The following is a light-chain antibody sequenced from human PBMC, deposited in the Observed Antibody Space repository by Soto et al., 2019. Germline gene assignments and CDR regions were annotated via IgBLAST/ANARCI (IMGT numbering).Light chain of an antibody. V-gene: IGKV3-20*01. Sequence: EIVLTQSPGTLSLSPGERATLSCRASQSVSSNYLAWYQQKPGQAPRLLIYGASSRATGIPDRFIGSGSGTDFTLIIRRLEPEDFAVYYCQQYGSAYPWTCGQGTKVEIK. CDR2: GAS. CDR3: QQYGSAYPWT. CDR1: QSVSSNY. J-gene: IGKJ1*01.